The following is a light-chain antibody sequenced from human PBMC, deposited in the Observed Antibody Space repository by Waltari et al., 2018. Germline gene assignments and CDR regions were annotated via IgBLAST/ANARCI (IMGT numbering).Light chain of an antibody. J-gene: IGKJ4*01. Sequence: DIQMTQSPSTLSASVGDRVIFSCRASQCISKWLAWYQQKPGKAPKLLIYKASTLERGVPSRFSGSGSGTEFTLTISSLQPEDFATYYCQQYNSYSLLSFGGGTKVEIK. CDR2: KAS. CDR3: QQYNSYSLLS. V-gene: IGKV1-5*03. CDR1: QCISKW.